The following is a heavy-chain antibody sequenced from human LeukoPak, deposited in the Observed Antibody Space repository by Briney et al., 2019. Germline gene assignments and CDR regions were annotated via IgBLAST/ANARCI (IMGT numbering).Heavy chain of an antibody. CDR1: GYSISCGYY. J-gene: IGHJ4*02. CDR2: IYHSGST. D-gene: IGHD3-16*01. CDR3: ARVARQGGFDY. Sequence: SETLSLTRTVPGYSISCGYYWGWLRQPPGEGLVLIGSIYHSGSTYYNPSLKCRVTLLVDTSKNQFSLKLRSGTAADTGVYYCARVARQGGFDYWGEGTLVTVSS. V-gene: IGHV4-38-2*02.